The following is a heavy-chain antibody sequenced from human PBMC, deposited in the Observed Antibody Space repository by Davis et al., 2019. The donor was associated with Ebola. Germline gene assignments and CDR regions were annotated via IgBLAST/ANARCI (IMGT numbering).Heavy chain of an antibody. J-gene: IGHJ6*04. CDR1: VITFSSYA. Sequence: GGSLRLSCTDPVITFSSYAMTWVRQAPGKGLEWVSAISGSGGNTYYADSVKGRFTISRDNSKKTMYLQMTSLRGEDTAVYYCARSGLSFGVVKYHYGMDAWGKGTTVTVSS. CDR2: ISGSGGNT. V-gene: IGHV3-23*01. D-gene: IGHD3-3*01. CDR3: ARSGLSFGVVKYHYGMDA.